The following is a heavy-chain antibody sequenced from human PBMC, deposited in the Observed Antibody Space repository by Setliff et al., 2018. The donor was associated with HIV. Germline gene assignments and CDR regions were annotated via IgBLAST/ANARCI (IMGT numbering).Heavy chain of an antibody. J-gene: IGHJ6*03. V-gene: IGHV3-21*01. CDR1: GFAFNNYI. D-gene: IGHD4-17*01. Sequence: GSLRLSCTASGFAFNNYIMNWVRQAPGKGLEWISSISARSTSIYFVDSVRGRFTVSRDNARNSLYLQMNNLRAEDTAVYYCARDFGYFDEYGDYYYMDVWGKGTTVTVSS. CDR2: ISARSTSI. CDR3: ARDFGYFDEYGDYYYMDV.